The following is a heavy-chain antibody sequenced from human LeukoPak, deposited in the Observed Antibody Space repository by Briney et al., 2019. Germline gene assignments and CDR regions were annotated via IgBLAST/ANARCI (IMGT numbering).Heavy chain of an antibody. CDR1: GYTFTGYY. D-gene: IGHD6-13*01. J-gene: IGHJ4*02. Sequence: ASVKVSCKASGYTFTGYYVHWVRQAPGQGLEWMGWINPNSGGTNYAQKFQGRVTMTRDTSISTAYMELSRLRSDDTAVYYCARPHLAAAGYYFDYWGQGTLVTVSS. V-gene: IGHV1-2*02. CDR2: INPNSGGT. CDR3: ARPHLAAAGYYFDY.